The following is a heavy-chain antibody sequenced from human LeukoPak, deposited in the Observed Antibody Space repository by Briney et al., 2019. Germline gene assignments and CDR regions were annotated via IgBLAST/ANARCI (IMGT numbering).Heavy chain of an antibody. D-gene: IGHD6-13*01. CDR2: LYYGGST. CDR1: GVSISRCGLF. V-gene: IGHV4-39*01. Sequence: SETLSLTCTVSGVSISRCGLFWVWIPQPPGQELVWIGSLYYGGSTFYIPCLKSRVTISVDTSKNQFSLKLSSVTAADTAVYYCPRLVAAPGTYYFDYWGQGTLVTVSS. CDR3: PRLVAAPGTYYFDY. J-gene: IGHJ4*02.